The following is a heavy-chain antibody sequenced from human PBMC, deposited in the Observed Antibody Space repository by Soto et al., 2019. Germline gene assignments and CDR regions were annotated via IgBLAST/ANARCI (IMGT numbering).Heavy chain of an antibody. Sequence: PSETLSLTCTVSGGSISRGGYYWSWIRQHPGKGLEWIGYIYYSGSTYYNPSLKSRVTISVDTSKNQFSLKLSSVTAADTAVYYCARVDYYYYGMDVWGQGTTVTVSS. J-gene: IGHJ6*02. CDR1: GGSISRGGYY. CDR2: IYYSGST. V-gene: IGHV4-31*03. CDR3: ARVDYYYYGMDV.